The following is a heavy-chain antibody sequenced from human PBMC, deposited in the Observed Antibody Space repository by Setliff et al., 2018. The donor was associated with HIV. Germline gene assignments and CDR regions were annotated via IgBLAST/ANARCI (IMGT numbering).Heavy chain of an antibody. CDR3: ARGVRGIVATTH. Sequence: SETLSLTCNVSGGSINRPTHHWGWIRQPPGKGLEWIGSIYYSGSTYYNPSLKSRITILVDTSRNQFSLKLNSVTAADTAVYYCARGVRGIVATTHWGQGALVTVSS. V-gene: IGHV4-39*07. CDR1: GGSINRPTHH. D-gene: IGHD5-12*01. J-gene: IGHJ4*02. CDR2: IYYSGST.